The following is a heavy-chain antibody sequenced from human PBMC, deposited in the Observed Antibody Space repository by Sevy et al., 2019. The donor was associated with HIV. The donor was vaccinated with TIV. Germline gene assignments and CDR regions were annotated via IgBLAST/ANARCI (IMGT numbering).Heavy chain of an antibody. D-gene: IGHD3-9*01. CDR3: ARAPASGLRYFDRVYIYY. V-gene: IGHV3-7*01. Sequence: GGSLRLSCEISGFTFSSYWMSWLRQAPGKGLEWVAIINENGSQKYHVDPVKGRFSISRDNAKKSVYLQMSSLRAEDTAVYYCARAPASGLRYFDRVYIYYWGQGTLVTVSS. J-gene: IGHJ4*02. CDR1: GFTFSSYW. CDR2: INENGSQK.